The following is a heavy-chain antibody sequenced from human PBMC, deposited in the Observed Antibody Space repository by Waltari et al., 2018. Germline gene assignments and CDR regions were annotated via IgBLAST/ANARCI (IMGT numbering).Heavy chain of an antibody. CDR1: GGSISSSN. CDR3: AKTSGGDYYYYYYMDV. J-gene: IGHJ6*03. CDR2: ISGSGGST. Sequence: VQLQESGPGLVKPSGTLSLTCAVSGGSISSSNWWSWVRQPPGKGLEWVSAISGSGGSTYYADSVKGRFTISRDNSKNTLYLQMNSLRAEDTAVYYCAKTSGGDYYYYYYMDVWGKGTTVTVSS. D-gene: IGHD3-10*01. V-gene: IGHV3-23*01.